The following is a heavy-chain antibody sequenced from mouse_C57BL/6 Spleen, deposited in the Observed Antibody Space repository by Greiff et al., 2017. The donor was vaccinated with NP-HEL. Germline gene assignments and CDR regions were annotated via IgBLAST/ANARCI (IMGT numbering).Heavy chain of an antibody. CDR3: ARDYRLAMDY. Sequence: DVMLVESGGGLVKPGGSLKLSCAASGFTFSSYAMSWVRQTPEKRLEWVATISDGGSYTYYPDNVKGRFTISRDNAKNNLYLQMSHLKSEDTAMYYCARDYRLAMDYWGQGTSVTVSS. J-gene: IGHJ4*01. CDR2: ISDGGSYT. V-gene: IGHV5-4*03. CDR1: GFTFSSYA. D-gene: IGHD5-5*01.